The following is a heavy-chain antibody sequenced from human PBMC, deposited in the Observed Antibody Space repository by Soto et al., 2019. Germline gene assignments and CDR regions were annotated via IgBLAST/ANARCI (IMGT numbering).Heavy chain of an antibody. CDR2: INPIFGTA. D-gene: IGHD2-2*01. J-gene: IGHJ6*02. CDR3: ARGGWGLIVVVPGNYGMDV. Sequence: QVQLVQSGAEVKKPGASVKVSCKASGYTFTGYYMHWVRQAPGQGLEWMGWINPIFGTANYAQKFQGRVTITADESTSTAYMELSSLRSEDTAVYYCARGGWGLIVVVPGNYGMDVWGQGTTVTVSS. CDR1: GYTFTGYY. V-gene: IGHV1-69*01.